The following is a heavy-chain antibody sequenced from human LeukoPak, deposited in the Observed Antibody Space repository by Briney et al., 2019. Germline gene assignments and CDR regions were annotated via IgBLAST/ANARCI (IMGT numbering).Heavy chain of an antibody. J-gene: IGHJ5*02. Sequence: GGSLRLSCAASGFSFHSYWMSWVRQAPGKGLEWVANIKQEGSEKFYVDSVKGRFTISRDNAKNSLYLQMNSLRAEDTGIYYCARENRDGYNPYNWFDPWGQGNPGHRLL. V-gene: IGHV3-7*01. CDR1: GFSFHSYW. CDR3: ARENRDGYNPYNWFDP. D-gene: IGHD5-12*01. CDR2: IKQEGSEK.